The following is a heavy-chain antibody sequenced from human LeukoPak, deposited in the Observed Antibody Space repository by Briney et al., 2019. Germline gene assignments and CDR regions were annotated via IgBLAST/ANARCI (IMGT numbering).Heavy chain of an antibody. J-gene: IGHJ5*02. Sequence: ASVKVSCKASEGTFSSYAISWVRQAPGQGLEWMGGIIPIFGTANYAQKFEGRVTITTDESTSTAYMELSSLRSEDTAVYYCARDSHHSSSWEFDWFDPWGQGTLVTVSS. CDR2: IIPIFGTA. CDR1: EGTFSSYA. D-gene: IGHD6-13*01. CDR3: ARDSHHSSSWEFDWFDP. V-gene: IGHV1-69*05.